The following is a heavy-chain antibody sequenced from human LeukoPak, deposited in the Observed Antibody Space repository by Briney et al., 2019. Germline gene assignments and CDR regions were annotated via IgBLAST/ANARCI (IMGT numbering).Heavy chain of an antibody. CDR3: ARSHSSSWYDGYYFDY. V-gene: IGHV1-2*02. Sequence: ASVKVSCKASGYTFTGYYMHWVRQAPGQGLEWMGWINPNSGGTNYAQKFQGRVTMTRDTSIRTPYMELSRLRSDDTAVYYCARSHSSSWYDGYYFDYWGQGTLVTVSS. CDR2: INPNSGGT. CDR1: GYTFTGYY. J-gene: IGHJ4*02. D-gene: IGHD6-13*01.